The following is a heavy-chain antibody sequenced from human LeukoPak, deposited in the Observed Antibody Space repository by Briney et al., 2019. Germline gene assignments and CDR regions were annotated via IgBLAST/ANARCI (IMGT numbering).Heavy chain of an antibody. CDR3: ARTYENSSSWYGYYYYYMDV. CDR2: ITSSGTTI. D-gene: IGHD6-13*01. Sequence: GGSLRLSCAASGFTFSSYSMNWVRQAPGKGPEWVSNITSSGTTIYYADSVKGRFTISRDDAKNSLYLQMNSLRAEDTAVYYCARTYENSSSWYGYYYYYMDVWGKGTTVTVSS. J-gene: IGHJ6*03. CDR1: GFTFSSYS. V-gene: IGHV3-48*04.